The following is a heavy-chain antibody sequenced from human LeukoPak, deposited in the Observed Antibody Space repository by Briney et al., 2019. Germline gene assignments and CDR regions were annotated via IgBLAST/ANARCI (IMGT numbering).Heavy chain of an antibody. Sequence: ASVKVSCKASGYTFTGYYMHWVRQAPGQGLEWMGWINPNSGGTNYAQKFQGRVTTTRDTSISTAYMELSRLRSDDTAVYYCARAPRGTTVTTGAFDIWGQGTMVTVSS. V-gene: IGHV1-2*02. J-gene: IGHJ3*02. CDR3: ARAPRGTTVTTGAFDI. D-gene: IGHD4-17*01. CDR1: GYTFTGYY. CDR2: INPNSGGT.